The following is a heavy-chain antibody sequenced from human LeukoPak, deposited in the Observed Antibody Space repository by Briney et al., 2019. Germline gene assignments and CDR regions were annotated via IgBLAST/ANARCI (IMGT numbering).Heavy chain of an antibody. CDR2: INPSGGST. Sequence: GASVKVSCKASGYTFTSYYMHWVRQAPGQGLEWMGIINPSGGSTSYAQKFQGRVTMTRDTSTSTVYMELSSLRSEDTAVYYCARDFPRPSPTVVTTFDWFDPWGQGTLVTVSS. CDR1: GYTFTSYY. J-gene: IGHJ5*02. D-gene: IGHD4-23*01. CDR3: ARDFPRPSPTVVTTFDWFDP. V-gene: IGHV1-46*01.